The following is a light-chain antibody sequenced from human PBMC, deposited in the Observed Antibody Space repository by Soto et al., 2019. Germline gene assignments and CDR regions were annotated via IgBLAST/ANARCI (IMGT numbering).Light chain of an antibody. J-gene: IGKJ4*01. V-gene: IGKV3-15*01. CDR1: QSVNSN. Sequence: EIVMTQSPVTLSVSPGDRATLSCRASQSVNSNLAWYQHKPGQTPKLLINVASTRATGIPARFSGSGSGTEFTLTISSLQSEDFAVYYCQQYNVWPLTFGGGTKVEFK. CDR3: QQYNVWPLT. CDR2: VAS.